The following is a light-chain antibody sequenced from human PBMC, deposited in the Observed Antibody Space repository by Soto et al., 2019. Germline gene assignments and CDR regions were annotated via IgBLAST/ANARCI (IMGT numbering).Light chain of an antibody. CDR1: KNDIGVYDF. V-gene: IGLV2-8*01. J-gene: IGLJ1*01. Sequence: QSALTQPPSASGSPGQSVTISCTGTKNDIGVYDFVSWYQHHPGKAPRLIIYEVVQRPSGVPDRFSGSKSGNTASLTISGLQAEDEAEYYCCSHAGSDTYVFGTGTKLTVL. CDR3: CSHAGSDTYV. CDR2: EVV.